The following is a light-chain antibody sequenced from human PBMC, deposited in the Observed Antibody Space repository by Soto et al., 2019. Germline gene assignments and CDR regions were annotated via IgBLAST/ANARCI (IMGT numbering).Light chain of an antibody. J-gene: IGKJ1*01. Sequence: EIVLTQSPATLSLSPGERATLSCRASQSVGSYLAWFQQTPGQAPRLLIYDTSNRATGIPARFSGSGSGTDFTLTISSLETEDFAVYYCQHRSDWPPTFGQGTKV. CDR3: QHRSDWPPT. V-gene: IGKV3-11*01. CDR1: QSVGSY. CDR2: DTS.